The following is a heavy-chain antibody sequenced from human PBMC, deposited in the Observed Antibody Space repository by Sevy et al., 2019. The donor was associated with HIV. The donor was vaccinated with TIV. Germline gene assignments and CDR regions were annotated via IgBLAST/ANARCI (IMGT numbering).Heavy chain of an antibody. CDR3: AKGPYDRSGYYPSAPYYYYYYMDV. D-gene: IGHD3-22*01. CDR1: GFTFSSYA. V-gene: IGHV3-23*01. J-gene: IGHJ6*03. CDR2: ISGSGGST. Sequence: GGSLRLSCAASGFTFSSYAMSWVRQAPGKGLEWVSAISGSGGSTYYADSVKGRFTISRDNSKNTLYLQMNSLRAEDTAVYYCAKGPYDRSGYYPSAPYYYYYYMDVWGKGTTVTVSS.